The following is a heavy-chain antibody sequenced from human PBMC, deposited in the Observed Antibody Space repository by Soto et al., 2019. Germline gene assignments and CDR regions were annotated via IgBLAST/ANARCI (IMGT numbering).Heavy chain of an antibody. D-gene: IGHD6-13*01. CDR3: ARHRRNSSWLDS. J-gene: IGHJ5*01. V-gene: IGHV4-61*01. CDR2: IYFTGAT. Sequence: SETLSLTCTVSGDSVSSGTYYWSWIRQPPGKGLEWIGYIYFTGATNHNPSLQSRVTMSRDTSKNQFSLRLNSVTAADTAVYYCARHRRNSSWLDSWGQGALVTVSS. CDR1: GDSVSSGTYY.